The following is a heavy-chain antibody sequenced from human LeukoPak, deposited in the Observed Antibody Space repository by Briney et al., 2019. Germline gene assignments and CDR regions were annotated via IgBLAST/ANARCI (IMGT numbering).Heavy chain of an antibody. D-gene: IGHD1-26*01. J-gene: IGHJ2*01. Sequence: GGSLRLSCTASGFTFNIYPFTWVRQAPGKGPEWVSTIGTVGDTCYADSVKGRFTISRDDSNNALYLHMSSLRAEDAAVYYCAKSKIVEGRGYFDLWGRGTLVTVSS. CDR2: IGTVGDT. CDR1: GFTFNIYP. V-gene: IGHV3-23*01. CDR3: AKSKIVEGRGYFDL.